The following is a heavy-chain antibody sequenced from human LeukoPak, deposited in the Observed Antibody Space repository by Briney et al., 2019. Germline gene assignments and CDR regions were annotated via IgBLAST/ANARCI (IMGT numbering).Heavy chain of an antibody. CDR2: LDPTSRYI. Sequence: GGSPRLSCAASGFTFTDYSMNWVRQAPGRGLEWVSSLDPTSRYIYSADSLQGRFTISRDNARNSVFLQMSSLRAGDTAVYYCVRVTSARGFYFDLWGQGTLVTVSS. D-gene: IGHD4-17*01. J-gene: IGHJ4*02. CDR3: VRVTSARGFYFDL. CDR1: GFTFTDYS. V-gene: IGHV3-21*06.